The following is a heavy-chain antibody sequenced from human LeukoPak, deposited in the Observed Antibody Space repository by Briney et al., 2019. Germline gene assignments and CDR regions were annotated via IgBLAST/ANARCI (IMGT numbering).Heavy chain of an antibody. CDR1: GDSVSRSDSY. J-gene: IGHJ1*01. Sequence: SETLSLTCTIFGDSVSRSDSYWDWIRQPPGKGLEWIGTIYYSGRTYYSPSLKSRVTLSVDMSNNQFSLTLSSVTAADTALYFCARRRYYDSSGYSKWGQGTLVTVSS. V-gene: IGHV4-39*01. CDR3: ARRRYYDSSGYSK. D-gene: IGHD3-22*01. CDR2: IYYSGRT.